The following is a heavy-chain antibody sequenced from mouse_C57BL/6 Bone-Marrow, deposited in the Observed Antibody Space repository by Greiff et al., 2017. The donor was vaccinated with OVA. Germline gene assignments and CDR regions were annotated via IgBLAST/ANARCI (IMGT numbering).Heavy chain of an antibody. V-gene: IGHV1-81*01. Sequence: VHLVESGAELARPGASVKLSCKASGYTFTSYGISWVKQRTGQGLEWIGEIYPRSGNTYYNEKFKGKATLTADKSSSTAYMELRSLTSEDSAVYFCASGYLYYAMDYWGQGTSVTVSS. J-gene: IGHJ4*01. D-gene: IGHD5-1*01. CDR3: ASGYLYYAMDY. CDR1: GYTFTSYG. CDR2: IYPRSGNT.